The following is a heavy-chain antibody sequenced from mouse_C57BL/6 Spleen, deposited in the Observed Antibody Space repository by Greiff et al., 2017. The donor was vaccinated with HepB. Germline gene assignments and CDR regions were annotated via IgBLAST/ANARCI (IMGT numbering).Heavy chain of an antibody. CDR3: ARWVGAMDY. J-gene: IGHJ4*01. Sequence: DVKLQESGPELVKPGASVKISCKASGYTFTDYYMNWVKQSHGKSLEWIGDINPNNGGTSYNQKFKGKATLTVDKSSSTAYMELRSLTSEDSAVYYCARWVGAMDYWGQGTSVTVSS. CDR1: GYTFTDYY. D-gene: IGHD1-1*01. V-gene: IGHV1-26*01. CDR2: INPNNGGT.